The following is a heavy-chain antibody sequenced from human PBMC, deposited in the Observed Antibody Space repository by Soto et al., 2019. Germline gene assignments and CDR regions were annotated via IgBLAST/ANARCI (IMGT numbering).Heavy chain of an antibody. CDR3: ARDPDSGVLDYYDRSGQDSDY. V-gene: IGHV1-2*02. Sequence: SMKVSCKASGYTFTGYYMHWVRQAPGQGLEWMGWINPNSGGTNYAQKFQGRVTMTRDTSISTAYMELSRLRSDDTAVYYCARDPDSGVLDYYDRSGQDSDYWGQGTLVTVSS. J-gene: IGHJ4*02. D-gene: IGHD3-22*01. CDR1: GYTFTGYY. CDR2: INPNSGGT.